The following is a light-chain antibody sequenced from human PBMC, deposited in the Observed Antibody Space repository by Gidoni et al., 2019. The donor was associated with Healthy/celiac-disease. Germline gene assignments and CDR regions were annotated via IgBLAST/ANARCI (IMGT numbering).Light chain of an antibody. Sequence: DIQMTQSPSSLSASVGDRVTITCRASKSISSYLNWYQQKPGKAPKLLIYAASSLQSGVPSRFSVSGSGTDFTLTISSLQPEDFATYYCQQSYSTLYSFGQGTKLEIK. CDR1: KSISSY. CDR2: AAS. CDR3: QQSYSTLYS. J-gene: IGKJ2*03. V-gene: IGKV1-39*01.